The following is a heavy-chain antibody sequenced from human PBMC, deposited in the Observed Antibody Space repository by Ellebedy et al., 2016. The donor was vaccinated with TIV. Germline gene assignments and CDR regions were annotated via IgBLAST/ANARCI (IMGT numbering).Heavy chain of an antibody. CDR1: GFTFMNYG. J-gene: IGHJ4*02. CDR3: TRGSRWYTHDY. CDR2: IWDDGSVK. D-gene: IGHD6-13*01. Sequence: PGGSLRLSCAASGFTFMNYGMHRVRQAPGKGLEWVAFIWDDGSVKFYGDSVKGRVTISRDNSKNTLYLEMNSLSAEDTAVYYCTRGSRWYTHDYWGQGTLVIVSS. V-gene: IGHV3-33*01.